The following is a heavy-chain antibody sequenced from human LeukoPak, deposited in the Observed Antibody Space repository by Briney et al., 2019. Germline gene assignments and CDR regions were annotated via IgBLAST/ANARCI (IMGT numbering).Heavy chain of an antibody. V-gene: IGHV3-11*04. CDR2: KSDNTM. CDR3: ARWALKSDYGDVPFDY. Sequence: KSDNTMYYADSVKGRFTISRDNAKNSLYLQMNSLRAEDTAVYYCARWALKSDYGDVPFDYWGQGILVTVSP. J-gene: IGHJ4*02. D-gene: IGHD4-17*01.